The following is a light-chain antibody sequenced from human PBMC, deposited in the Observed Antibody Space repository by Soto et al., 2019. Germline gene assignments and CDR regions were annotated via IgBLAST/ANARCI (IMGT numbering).Light chain of an antibody. V-gene: IGKV3-15*01. CDR2: GAA. CDR1: QSVFSS. CDR3: QQYGASPFT. Sequence: EIVMTQSPATLSVSPGERATLSCRASQSVFSSLAWFQQKPGQAPRLLIYGAATRATGIPARFSGSGSGTEFTLTISSLQSEDFAVYYCQQYGASPFTFGPGTRVEI. J-gene: IGKJ3*01.